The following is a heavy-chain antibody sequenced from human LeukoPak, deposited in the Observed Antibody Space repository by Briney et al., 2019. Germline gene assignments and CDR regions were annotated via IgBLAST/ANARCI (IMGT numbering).Heavy chain of an antibody. V-gene: IGHV3-23*01. Sequence: GGSLRLSCAVSGFTFSSYAMRWVRQAPGKGLEWVSVISGSGINTYYADTVKGRFTISRDNSRNTLYLQMNSLRAEDTAVYYCAKDLSIATTNKRDCWGQGTLVTVSS. CDR1: GFTFSSYA. CDR2: ISGSGINT. J-gene: IGHJ4*02. D-gene: IGHD6-6*01. CDR3: AKDLSIATTNKRDC.